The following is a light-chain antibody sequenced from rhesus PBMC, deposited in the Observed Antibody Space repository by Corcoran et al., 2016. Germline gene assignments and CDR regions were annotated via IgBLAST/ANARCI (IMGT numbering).Light chain of an antibody. CDR3: QIGYCTPPT. CDR1: QGISNN. V-gene: IGKV1S15*01. CDR2: CAS. J-gene: IGKJ1*01. Sequence: DIQMTQSPFSLFSFVGDTVTITCRASQGISNNLAWSQQKPGKVPKLLIYCASTLQSGVPSRFSGSGARTDFTLTISRLHPEGFATYYCQIGYCTPPTFGRGTKVEIK.